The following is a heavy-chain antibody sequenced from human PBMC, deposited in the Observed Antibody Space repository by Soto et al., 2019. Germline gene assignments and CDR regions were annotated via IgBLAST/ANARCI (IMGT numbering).Heavy chain of an antibody. CDR3: VRHATDRHGNAEDWYFDL. CDR2: MYNSEDT. CDR1: AASISSYY. Sequence: QVQLQESGPRLVRPSETLSLTCTVSAASISSYYWTWIRQSPGKGLEWIGHMYNSEDTKYNPSLKSRVTMSVDTSKNQFSLKLRSVTAADTAIYYCVRHATDRHGNAEDWYFDLWGRGTLVTVSS. D-gene: IGHD2-15*01. J-gene: IGHJ2*01. V-gene: IGHV4-59*08.